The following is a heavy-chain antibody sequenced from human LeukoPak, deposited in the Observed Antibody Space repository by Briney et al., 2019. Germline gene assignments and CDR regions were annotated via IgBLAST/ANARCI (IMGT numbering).Heavy chain of an antibody. J-gene: IGHJ4*02. CDR2: IYYSGNT. CDR1: GGSISSSSYY. CDR3: ARRLAAAGLRD. V-gene: IGHV4-39*01. D-gene: IGHD6-13*01. Sequence: SETLSLTCTVSGGSISSSSYYWGWIRQPPGKGLEWIGSIYYSGNTYYNPSLKSRVTISVDTSKIQFSLKLSSVTAADTAVYYCARRLAAAGLRDWGQGTLVTVSS.